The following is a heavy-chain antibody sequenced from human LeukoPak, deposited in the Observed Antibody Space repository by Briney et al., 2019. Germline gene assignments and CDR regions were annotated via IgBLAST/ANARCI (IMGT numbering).Heavy chain of an antibody. J-gene: IGHJ4*02. CDR3: ARDPIVVVKNQPYYFDY. CDR1: GGTFSSYT. CDR2: IIPILGIA. Sequence: SVKVSCKASGGTFSSYTISWVRQAPGQGLEWMGRIIPILGIANYAQKFQGRVTITADKSTSTAYMELSSLRSEDTAVYHGARDPIVVVKNQPYYFDYWGQGTLVTVSS. D-gene: IGHD2-21*01. V-gene: IGHV1-69*04.